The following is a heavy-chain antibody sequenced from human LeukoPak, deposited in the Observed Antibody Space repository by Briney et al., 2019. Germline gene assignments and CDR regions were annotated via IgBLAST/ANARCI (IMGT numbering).Heavy chain of an antibody. CDR2: TYWNDDK. D-gene: IGHD5-18*01. CDR3: ALGTSGHTYAFYFDY. Sequence: SGPTLVNPTQTLTLTCTFSGFSLSTSGVGVGWIRQAPGKALEWLALTYWNDDKRYSPSLKSRLTITKDTPKNQVVLTMTNMDPVDTATYYCALGTSGHTYAFYFDYWGQGTLVTVS. V-gene: IGHV2-5*01. J-gene: IGHJ4*02. CDR1: GFSLSTSGVG.